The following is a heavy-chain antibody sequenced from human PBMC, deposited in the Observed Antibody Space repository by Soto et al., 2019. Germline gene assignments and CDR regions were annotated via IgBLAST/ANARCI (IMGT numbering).Heavy chain of an antibody. CDR1: GGSISTYY. CDR2: ISYSGST. J-gene: IGHJ6*02. CDR3: GRGTGATQYYNYFYGMDV. V-gene: IGHV4-59*01. Sequence: PSETLSLTCTVSGGSISTYYWTWVRQAPGKGLEWIGYISYSGSTNYNPSLKSRLTILLSTSKKQFSLKLSSVTAADTAVYYCGRGTGATQYYNYFYGMDVWGQGTTVTV.